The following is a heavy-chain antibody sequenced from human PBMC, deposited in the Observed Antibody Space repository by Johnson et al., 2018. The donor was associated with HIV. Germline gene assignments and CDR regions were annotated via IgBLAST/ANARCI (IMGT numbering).Heavy chain of an antibody. J-gene: IGHJ3*02. CDR2: ISSSGSTI. CDR1: GFSFSDYY. V-gene: IGHV3-11*04. CDR3: ARDSTPWGGDHVGYAFDI. D-gene: IGHD4-17*01. Sequence: QVQVVESGGGLVKPGGSLRLSCAASGFSFSDYYMSWIRQAPGKGLEWVSYISSSGSTIYYADFVKGRFTISRDNAKKSMYLEMNSLRAEDTALYYCARDSTPWGGDHVGYAFDIWGRGTMVTVSS.